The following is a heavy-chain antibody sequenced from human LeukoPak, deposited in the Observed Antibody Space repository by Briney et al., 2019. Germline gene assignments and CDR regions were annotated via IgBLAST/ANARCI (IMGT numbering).Heavy chain of an antibody. CDR3: ARVEFTRGDAFDI. Sequence: GGSLRLSCAASGFTFSSYAMSWVRQAPGKGLEWVSSISSSSSYIYYADSVKGRFTISRDNAKNSLYLQMNSLRAEDTAVYYCARVEFTRGDAFDIWGQGTMVTVSS. CDR1: GFTFSSYA. D-gene: IGHD3-10*01. V-gene: IGHV3-21*01. J-gene: IGHJ3*02. CDR2: ISSSSSYI.